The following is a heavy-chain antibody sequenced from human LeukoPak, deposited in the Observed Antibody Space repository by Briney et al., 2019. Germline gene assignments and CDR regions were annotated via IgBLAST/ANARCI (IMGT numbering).Heavy chain of an antibody. Sequence: ASVKVPCKASGYTFTSYYMHWVRQAPGQGLEWMGIINPSGGSTSYAQKFQGRVTMTRDTSTSTVYMELSSLRSEDTAVYYCARDIAYYYDSSGYLDYWGQGTLVTVSS. CDR1: GYTFTSYY. CDR3: ARDIAYYYDSSGYLDY. CDR2: INPSGGST. J-gene: IGHJ4*02. D-gene: IGHD3-22*01. V-gene: IGHV1-46*01.